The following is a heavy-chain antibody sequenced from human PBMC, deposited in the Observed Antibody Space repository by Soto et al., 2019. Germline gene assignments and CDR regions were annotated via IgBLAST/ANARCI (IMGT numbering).Heavy chain of an antibody. CDR1: GGSISSGGYY. CDR2: IYYSGST. Sequence: QVQLQESGPGLVKPSQTLSLTCTVSGGSISSGGYYWSWIRQHPGKGLEWIGYIYYSGSTYYNPSLKSRVTISVDTSKNQFSLKLSSVTAADTAVYYCARFYSSSWYSDTSRAPRHKTNWFDPWGQGTLVTVSS. D-gene: IGHD6-13*01. CDR3: ARFYSSSWYSDTSRAPRHKTNWFDP. V-gene: IGHV4-31*03. J-gene: IGHJ5*02.